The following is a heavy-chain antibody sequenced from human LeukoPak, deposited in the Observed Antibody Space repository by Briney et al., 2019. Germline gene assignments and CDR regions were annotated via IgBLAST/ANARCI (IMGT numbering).Heavy chain of an antibody. Sequence: GGSLRLSCTGSGFIFSRYGMVWVRQAPGKGLEWVSAMRGDGSDIRYTDSVKGRFTISRDNSKNTLYLQMNSLRVEDTAVYYCANDPNGDYIGAFDFWSQGTMVTVS. D-gene: IGHD4-17*01. V-gene: IGHV3-23*01. CDR3: ANDPNGDYIGAFDF. CDR2: MRGDGSDI. CDR1: GFIFSRYG. J-gene: IGHJ3*01.